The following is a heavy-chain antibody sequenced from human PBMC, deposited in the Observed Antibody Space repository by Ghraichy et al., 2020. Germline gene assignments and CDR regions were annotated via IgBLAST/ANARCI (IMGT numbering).Heavy chain of an antibody. J-gene: IGHJ5*02. V-gene: IGHV4-34*01. D-gene: IGHD6-19*01. CDR3: ARASRRGWYGRLKGWFDP. CDR2: INHSGST. Sequence: SETLSLTCVVYGESFNGYYWSWIRQPPGKGLKWIGEINHSGSTNYDPSLKSRVTISVDTSKNQFSLKLTSLTAADTAVYYCARASRRGWYGRLKGWFDPWRQGNLVTVSS. CDR1: GESFNGYY.